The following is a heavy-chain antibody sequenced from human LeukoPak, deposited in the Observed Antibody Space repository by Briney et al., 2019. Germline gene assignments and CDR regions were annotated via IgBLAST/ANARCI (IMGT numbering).Heavy chain of an antibody. Sequence: SVKVSCKASGGTFSSYAISWVRQAPGQGLEWMGGIIPIFGTANYAQKFQDRVTITADESTSTAYMEPSSLRSEDTAVYYCASGAPDYYYDSSGYYYVFDYWGQGTLVTVSS. V-gene: IGHV1-69*13. CDR3: ASGAPDYYYDSSGYYYVFDY. J-gene: IGHJ4*02. D-gene: IGHD3-22*01. CDR2: IIPIFGTA. CDR1: GGTFSSYA.